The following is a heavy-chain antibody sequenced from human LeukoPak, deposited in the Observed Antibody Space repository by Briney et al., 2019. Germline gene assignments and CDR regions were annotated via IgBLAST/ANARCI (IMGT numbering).Heavy chain of an antibody. Sequence: SETLSLTCAVYGGSFSGYYWSWIRQPPGKGLEWIGSIYHSGSTYYNPSLKSRVTISVDTSKNRFSLKLSSVTAADTAVYYCARGELTTVTTGAFDIWGQGTMVTVSS. CDR1: GGSFSGYY. CDR3: ARGELTTVTTGAFDI. J-gene: IGHJ3*02. D-gene: IGHD4-17*01. CDR2: IYHSGST. V-gene: IGHV4-34*01.